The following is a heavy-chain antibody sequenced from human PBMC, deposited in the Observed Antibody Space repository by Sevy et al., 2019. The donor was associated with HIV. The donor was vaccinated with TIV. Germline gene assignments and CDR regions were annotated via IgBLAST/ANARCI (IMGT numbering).Heavy chain of an antibody. CDR1: GFSFDSYG. D-gene: IGHD3-22*01. J-gene: IGHJ6*03. Sequence: GGSLRLSCAVSGFSFDSYGMTWVRQAPGKGLEWVSGISGSGTRTYYADSVKGSFIISRDNSKNTLYLQMNSLRSEDTVICDGGKGGGGHYDPDEIGYYFYYYNMDVWGKGTTVTVSS. CDR2: ISGSGTRT. V-gene: IGHV3-23*01. CDR3: GKGGGGHYDPDEIGYYFYYYNMDV.